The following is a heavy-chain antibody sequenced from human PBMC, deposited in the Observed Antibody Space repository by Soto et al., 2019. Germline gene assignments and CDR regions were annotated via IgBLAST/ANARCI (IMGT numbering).Heavy chain of an antibody. CDR3: PRLPAGGYGSGSYEFDY. J-gene: IGHJ4*02. V-gene: IGHV5-51*01. CDR2: IYPGDSDT. Sequence: GESLKISCKGSGYSFTIYWVAWVRQMPGKSLEWMGIIYPGDSDTRYSPSFQGQVTISADKSISTAYLQWSSLKASDTAIYYCPRLPAGGYGSGSYEFDYWGQGTRGTVSS. D-gene: IGHD3-10*01. CDR1: GYSFTIYW.